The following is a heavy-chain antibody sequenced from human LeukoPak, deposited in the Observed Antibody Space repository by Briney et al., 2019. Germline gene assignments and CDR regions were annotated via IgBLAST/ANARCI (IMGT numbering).Heavy chain of an antibody. CDR2: IKQEGSEK. V-gene: IGHV3-7*01. J-gene: IGHJ4*02. CDR3: ATAFAGTTND. CDR1: GLTFSSYW. Sequence: GGSLRLSCAASGLTFSSYWMSWVRQAPGKGLEWVANIKQEGSEKYYVDSVKGRFTISRDNARNSLYLQMNSLRVEDTAVYYCATAFAGTTNDWGQGTLVTVSS. D-gene: IGHD1-1*01.